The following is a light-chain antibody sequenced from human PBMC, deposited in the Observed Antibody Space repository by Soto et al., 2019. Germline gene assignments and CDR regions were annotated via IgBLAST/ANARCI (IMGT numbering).Light chain of an antibody. CDR1: QSISSY. CDR2: AAS. J-gene: IGKJ5*01. CDR3: QQSYSTPNT. V-gene: IGKV1-39*01. Sequence: DIQMTQSPSSLSASVGDRVTITCRASQSISSYLNWYQQKPGKAPKLLMYAASSLQSGVPSRFSGSGSGTDFILTISSLQPEDFATYYCQQSYSTPNTFGQGTRLEIK.